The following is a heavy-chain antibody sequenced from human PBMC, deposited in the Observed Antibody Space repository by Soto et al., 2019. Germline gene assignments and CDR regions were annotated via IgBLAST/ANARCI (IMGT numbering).Heavy chain of an antibody. CDR1: GGSIRSSNYY. CDR2: IYYSGDT. J-gene: IGHJ4*02. Sequence: SETLSLTCTVSGGSIRSSNYYWAWVRQPPGKGLEWIANIYYSGDTYFHPSLRSRLTVSVDTSKNQFSLKLSSLTAADTAMYYCASLQVPGNFDYWGQGTLVTVSS. V-gene: IGHV4-39*01. D-gene: IGHD6-13*01. CDR3: ASLQVPGNFDY.